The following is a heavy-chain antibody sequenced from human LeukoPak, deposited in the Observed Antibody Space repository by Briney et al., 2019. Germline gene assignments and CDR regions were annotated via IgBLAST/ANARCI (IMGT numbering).Heavy chain of an antibody. CDR2: TYYRSKWYN. Sequence: SQTLSPTCAISGDSVSSNSAAWNWIRQSPSRGLEWLGRTYYRSKWYNDYAVSVKSRITINPDTSKNQFSLQLNSVTPEDTAVYYCARDRHQGNGEVVTAIDYWRQGTQVTVSS. V-gene: IGHV6-1*01. J-gene: IGHJ4*02. D-gene: IGHD3-16*01. CDR3: ARDRHQGNGEVVTAIDY. CDR1: GDSVSSNSAA.